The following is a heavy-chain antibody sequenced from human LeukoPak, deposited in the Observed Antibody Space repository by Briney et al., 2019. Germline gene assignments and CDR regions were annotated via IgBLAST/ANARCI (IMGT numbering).Heavy chain of an antibody. CDR2: IYYSGST. CDR1: GGSIISYY. CDR3: ARDMGDGYYDY. J-gene: IGHJ4*02. V-gene: IGHV4-59*01. Sequence: SETLSLTCTVSGGSIISYYWSWVRQPPGKGLEWIGYIYYSGSTNYNPSLKSRVTISVDTSKNQFSLKLSSVTAADTAVYYCARDMGDGYYDYWGQGTLVTVSS. D-gene: IGHD5-24*01.